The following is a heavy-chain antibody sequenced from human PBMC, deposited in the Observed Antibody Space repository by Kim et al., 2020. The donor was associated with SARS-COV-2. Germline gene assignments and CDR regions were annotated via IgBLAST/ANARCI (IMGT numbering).Heavy chain of an antibody. CDR2: DGSVK. V-gene: IGHV3-7*01. D-gene: IGHD1-26*01. Sequence: DGSVKYYVDSVKGRLTISRDNSKRSLYLEMNSLRADDTAMYYCTGGGYNGYWGQGTLVTVSS. CDR3: TGGGYNGY. J-gene: IGHJ4*02.